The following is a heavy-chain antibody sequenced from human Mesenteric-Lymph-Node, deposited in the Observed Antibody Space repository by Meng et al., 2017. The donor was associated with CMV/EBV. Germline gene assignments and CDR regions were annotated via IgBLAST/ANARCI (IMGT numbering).Heavy chain of an antibody. CDR1: GFTFNTYA. Sequence: GGSLRLSCAASGFTFNTYAMHWVRQAPGKGLEWVAVIPYEGSNKYYADSVKGRFTISKDNSKNTLYLKMNSLRAEDTAVYFCARSLREYSTSSNYYYYGMDVWGQGTTVTVSS. D-gene: IGHD6-6*01. V-gene: IGHV3-30-3*01. CDR2: IPYEGSNK. CDR3: ARSLREYSTSSNYYYYGMDV. J-gene: IGHJ6*02.